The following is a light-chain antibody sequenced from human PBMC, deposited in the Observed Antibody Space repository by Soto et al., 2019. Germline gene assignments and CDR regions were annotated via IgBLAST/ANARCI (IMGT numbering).Light chain of an antibody. V-gene: IGKV3-20*01. J-gene: IGKJ1*01. CDR3: HQYGISPPT. Sequence: EVVLTQSPGTLSLSPGERATLSCRASQSVSGSDLAWYQQKPGQAPRLLISGVSNRATGTPDRFSGSGSGTDFTLTISSLEPEDFAVFYCHQYGISPPTFGPGTKAEI. CDR1: QSVSGSD. CDR2: GVS.